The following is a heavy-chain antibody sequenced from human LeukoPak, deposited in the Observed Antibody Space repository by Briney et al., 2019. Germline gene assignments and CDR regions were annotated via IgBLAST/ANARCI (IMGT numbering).Heavy chain of an antibody. CDR2: ISAYNGNI. J-gene: IGHJ4*02. V-gene: IGHV1-18*01. Sequence: ASVKVSCTASGYTFISYGITWVRQAPGQGLEWLGWISAYNGNIDYAQKLQGRVTLTTDTSTSTAYMEVRSLRSDDTAVYYCASMSGYYPSYYFDYWGQGTLVTVSS. CDR1: GYTFISYG. D-gene: IGHD3-3*01. CDR3: ASMSGYYPSYYFDY.